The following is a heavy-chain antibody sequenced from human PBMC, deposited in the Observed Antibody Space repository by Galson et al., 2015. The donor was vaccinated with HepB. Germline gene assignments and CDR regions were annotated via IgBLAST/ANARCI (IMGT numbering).Heavy chain of an antibody. CDR1: GFTFSSYD. V-gene: IGHV3-13*05. J-gene: IGHJ2*01. CDR2: IGTAGDP. Sequence: SLRLSCAASGFTFSSYDMHWVRQATGKGLEWVSAIGTAGDPYYPGSVKGRFTISRENAKNSLYLQMNSLRAGDTAVYYCARGRIAARPSTFGWYFDLWGRGTLVTVSS. D-gene: IGHD6-6*01. CDR3: ARGRIAARPSTFGWYFDL.